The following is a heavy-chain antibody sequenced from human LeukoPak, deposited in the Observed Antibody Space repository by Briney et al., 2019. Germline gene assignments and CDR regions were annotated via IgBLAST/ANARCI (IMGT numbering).Heavy chain of an antibody. CDR2: IIPIFGTA. D-gene: IGHD6-13*01. CDR3: ARDARIAAAGRPWFDP. CDR1: GGTFSSYA. J-gene: IGHJ5*02. V-gene: IGHV1-69*13. Sequence: SVKVSCKASGGTFSSYAISWVRQAPGQGLEWMGGIIPIFGTANYAQKFQGRVTITADESTSTAYMELSSLRSEDTAVYYCARDARIAAAGRPWFDPWGQGTLVTVSS.